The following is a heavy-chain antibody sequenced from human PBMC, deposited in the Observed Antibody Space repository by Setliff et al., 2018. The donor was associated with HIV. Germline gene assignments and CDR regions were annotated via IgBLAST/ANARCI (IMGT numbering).Heavy chain of an antibody. J-gene: IGHJ3*01. CDR3: AQDPTYSHDCSGLYDAFAV. D-gene: IGHD3-22*01. V-gene: IGHV3-30*04. CDR1: GFNFNSGA. CDR2: ISYEGNIK. Sequence: GGSLRLSCAGSGFNFNSGAMNWVSQAPGKGLEWVAVISYEGNIKYYADSVKGRFTISRDNSKNTLFLQMSSLRTYDTAVYYCAQDPTYSHDCSGLYDAFAVWAPGTMVTVSS.